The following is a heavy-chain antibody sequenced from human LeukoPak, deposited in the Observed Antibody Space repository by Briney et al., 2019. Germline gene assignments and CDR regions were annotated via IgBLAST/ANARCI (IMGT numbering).Heavy chain of an antibody. Sequence: GGSLRLSCAASGFTFNNFGMHWVRQAPGKGLEWVALISYDGSKEYYADSVKGRFTISRDNSKNTLYLQMNSLRTEDTAVYYCARGEYDYWGQGTLVTVS. CDR2: ISYDGSKE. D-gene: IGHD3-10*01. CDR3: ARGEYDY. J-gene: IGHJ4*02. V-gene: IGHV3-30*03. CDR1: GFTFNNFG.